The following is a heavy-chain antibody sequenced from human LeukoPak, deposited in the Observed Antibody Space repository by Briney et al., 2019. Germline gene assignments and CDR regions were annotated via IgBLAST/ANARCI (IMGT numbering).Heavy chain of an antibody. CDR1: GGSISSFY. CDR2: IYTSGST. V-gene: IGHV4-4*07. Sequence: SETLSLTCTVSGGSISSFYWSWIRQPAAKGLEWIGRIYTSGSTNYNPSLKSRVTMSVDTSKNQFSLKLTSVTAADTAMYYCARGRGYGDYHYYFDYWGQGTLVTVSS. D-gene: IGHD4-17*01. J-gene: IGHJ4*02. CDR3: ARGRGYGDYHYYFDY.